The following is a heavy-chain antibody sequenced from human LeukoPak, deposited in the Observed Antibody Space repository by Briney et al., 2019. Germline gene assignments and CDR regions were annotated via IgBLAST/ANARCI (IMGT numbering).Heavy chain of an antibody. CDR3: ARGDYDFWSGYYTRFDY. CDR2: ISAYNGNT. J-gene: IGHJ4*02. CDR1: GYTFTSYG. V-gene: IGHV1-18*01. D-gene: IGHD3-3*01. Sequence: GASVKVSCKASGYTFTSYGISWVRQAPGQGLEWMGWISAYNGNTNYAQKLQGRVTMTTDTSTSTAYMELRSLRSDDTAVYYCARGDYDFWSGYYTRFDYWGQGTPVTVSS.